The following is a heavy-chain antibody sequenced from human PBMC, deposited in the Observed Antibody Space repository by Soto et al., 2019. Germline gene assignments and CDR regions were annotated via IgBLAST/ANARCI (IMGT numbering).Heavy chain of an antibody. CDR1: GYTFTSYG. J-gene: IGHJ4*02. CDR3: ARDGYFDH. V-gene: IGHV1-18*01. CDR2: ISANNGNT. Sequence: QVQLVQSGAEVKKPGDSVRVSCKASGYTFTSYGIGWVRQAPGQGLEWMGWISANNGNTKYAQKVQGRVTMTTDASTSTAYMELRSLRSDDAAVYYCARDGYFDHCGQGTLVTVSS.